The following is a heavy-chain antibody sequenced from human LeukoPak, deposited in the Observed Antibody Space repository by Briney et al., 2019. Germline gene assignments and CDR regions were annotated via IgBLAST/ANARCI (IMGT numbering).Heavy chain of an antibody. CDR1: GYTFTGYY. CDR3: ARDRVGYMYYFDY. J-gene: IGHJ4*02. D-gene: IGHD5-24*01. Sequence: GASVKVSCKASGYTFTGYYMHWVRQAPGQGLEWMGWIKPNSGGTNYAQKFQGRVTMTRDTSISTAYMELSRLRSDDTAVYYCARDRVGYMYYFDYWGQGTLVTVSS. CDR2: IKPNSGGT. V-gene: IGHV1-2*02.